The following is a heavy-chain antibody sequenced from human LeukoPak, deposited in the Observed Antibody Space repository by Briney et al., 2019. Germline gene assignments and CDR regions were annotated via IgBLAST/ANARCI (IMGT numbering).Heavy chain of an antibody. Sequence: ASVKVSCKASGYTFTGYYMYWVRQAPGQGLEWMGWINPNSGGTNYAQKFQGRVTMTRNTSISTAYMELSSLRSEDTAVYYCARGWSSSSTFDYWGQGTLVTVSS. J-gene: IGHJ4*02. D-gene: IGHD6-6*01. V-gene: IGHV1-2*02. CDR2: INPNSGGT. CDR3: ARGWSSSSTFDY. CDR1: GYTFTGYY.